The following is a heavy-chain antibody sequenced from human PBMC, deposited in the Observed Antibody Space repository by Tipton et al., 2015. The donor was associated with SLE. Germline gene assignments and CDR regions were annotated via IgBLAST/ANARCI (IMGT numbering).Heavy chain of an antibody. CDR3: ARHAFGVVIIPVGALDI. D-gene: IGHD3-3*01. CDR2: IYYSGST. Sequence: TLSLTCTVSGGSISSYYWSWIRQPPGKGLAWIGYIYYSGSTNYNPSLKSRVTISVDTSKNQFSLKLSSVTAADTAVYYCARHAFGVVIIPVGALDIGGQGTMVTVSA. CDR1: GGSISSYY. J-gene: IGHJ3*02. V-gene: IGHV4-59*08.